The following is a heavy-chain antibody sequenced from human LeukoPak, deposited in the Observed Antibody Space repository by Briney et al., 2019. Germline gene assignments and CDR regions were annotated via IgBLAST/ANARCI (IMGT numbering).Heavy chain of an antibody. CDR2: IWYDGSHR. CDR3: VRDNAAADGALDY. V-gene: IGHV3-33*01. Sequence: GRSLRLSCVASGSTFSSHGMHWVRQAPGKGLEWVAVIWYDGSHRYYPDSVKGRFTISRDNSKNTLFLQMDSLRVDDTAVYYCVRDNAAADGALDYWGQGSLVTVSS. D-gene: IGHD5-24*01. CDR1: GSTFSSHG. J-gene: IGHJ4*02.